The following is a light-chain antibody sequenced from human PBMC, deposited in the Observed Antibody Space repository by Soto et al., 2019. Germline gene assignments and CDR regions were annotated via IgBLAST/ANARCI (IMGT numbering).Light chain of an antibody. CDR1: SSDVGGHNY. Sequence: QSALTQVASVSASPGQSITISCTGTSSDVGGHNYVSWYQQHPGKAPKLMIYNVDYRPSGVSNRFSGSKSGNTASLTISGLQDDDEDYYYCSSDANSSTVVFGGGTKVTVL. CDR3: SSDANSSTVV. CDR2: NVD. J-gene: IGLJ2*01. V-gene: IGLV2-14*03.